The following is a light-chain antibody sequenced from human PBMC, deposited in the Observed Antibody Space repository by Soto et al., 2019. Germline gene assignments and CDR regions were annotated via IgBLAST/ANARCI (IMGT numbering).Light chain of an antibody. CDR3: SSYTSSNTVL. Sequence: QSVLTQPASVSGSPGQSITISCTGTSSDVGAYNYVSWYQQHPGKAPKLMIYDVSNRPSGVSNRFSGSKSGNTASLTISGLQAEDEADYYCSSYTSSNTVLFGGGTKLT. CDR2: DVS. CDR1: SSDVGAYNY. J-gene: IGLJ2*01. V-gene: IGLV2-14*01.